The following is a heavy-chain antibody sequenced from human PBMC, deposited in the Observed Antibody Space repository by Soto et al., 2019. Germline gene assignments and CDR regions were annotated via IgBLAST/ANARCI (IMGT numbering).Heavy chain of an antibody. CDR1: GGTFSSYV. Sequence: QVQLVQSGAEVKKSGSSVKVSCKAFGGTFSSYVISWVRQAPGQGLEWMGGIIPVFRTAKYAQRFQGRVSITVDESPTTTYMDLSSLRSEDTAVYFCATGLYGSGSDIWGQGTMVTVSS. J-gene: IGHJ3*02. CDR3: ATGLYGSGSDI. CDR2: IIPVFRTA. D-gene: IGHD3-10*01. V-gene: IGHV1-69*01.